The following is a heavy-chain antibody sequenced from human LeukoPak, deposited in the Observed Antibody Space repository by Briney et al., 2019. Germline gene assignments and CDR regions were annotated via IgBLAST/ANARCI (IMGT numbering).Heavy chain of an antibody. J-gene: IGHJ5*02. V-gene: IGHV3-15*01. CDR1: GFTFSNAW. Sequence: GGSLRLSCAASGFTFSNAWMSWVRQAPGKGLEWVGRIKSKTDGGTTDYAAPVKGRFTISRDDSKNTLYLQMNSLKTEDTAVYYCTTDPSGSSWYQFDPWGQVTLVTVSS. D-gene: IGHD6-13*01. CDR2: IKSKTDGGTT. CDR3: TTDPSGSSWYQFDP.